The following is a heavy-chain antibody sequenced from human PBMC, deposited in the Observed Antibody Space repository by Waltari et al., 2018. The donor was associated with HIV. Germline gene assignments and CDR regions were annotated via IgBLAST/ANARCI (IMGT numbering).Heavy chain of an antibody. D-gene: IGHD2-21*02. CDR1: GFTFRTSA. Sequence: QVQLVESGGGVAQPERSLRLSCAASGFTFRTSAWEGVRPAQGKGLRWVAVKWNDEKNKFYADSVKGRFTISRDNSKNTLYLQMNTLRDEDTAVYFCARDLKSDWPSYYFDYWGQGTLVTVSS. CDR2: KWNDEKNK. V-gene: IGHV3-33*01. CDR3: ARDLKSDWPSYYFDY. J-gene: IGHJ4*02.